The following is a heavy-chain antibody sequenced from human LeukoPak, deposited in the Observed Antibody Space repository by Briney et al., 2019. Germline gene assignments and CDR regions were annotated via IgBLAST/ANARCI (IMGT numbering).Heavy chain of an antibody. V-gene: IGHV3-20*04. CDR1: GFTFDDYG. CDR2: INWNGGST. J-gene: IGHJ4*02. CDR3: ARDLSSSWAPNY. D-gene: IGHD6-13*01. Sequence: SGGSLRLSCAASGFTFDDYGMSWVRQAPGKGLEWVPGINWNGGSTGYADSVKGRFTISRDNAKNSLYLQMNSLRAEDTALYYCARDLSSSWAPNYWGQGTLVTVSS.